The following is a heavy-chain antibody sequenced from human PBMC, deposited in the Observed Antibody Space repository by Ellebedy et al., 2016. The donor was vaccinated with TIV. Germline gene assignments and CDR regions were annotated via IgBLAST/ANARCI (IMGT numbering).Heavy chain of an antibody. CDR1: GYTFTSYA. D-gene: IGHD2-15*01. J-gene: IGHJ6*02. CDR3: ARGWDIVVVVDEVFYGMDV. V-gene: IGHV1-69*13. Sequence: SVKVSXKASGYTFTSYAISWVRQAPGQGLEWMGGIIPIFGTANYAQKFQGRVTITADESTSTAYMELSSRRSEDTAVYYCARGWDIVVVVDEVFYGMDVWGQGTTVTVSS. CDR2: IIPIFGTA.